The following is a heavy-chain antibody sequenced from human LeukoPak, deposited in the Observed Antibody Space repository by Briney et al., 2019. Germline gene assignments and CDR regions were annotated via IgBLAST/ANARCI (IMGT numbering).Heavy chain of an antibody. CDR3: ARSYGDIDY. J-gene: IGHJ4*02. CDR2: ISSSGNTI. CDR1: GFTFSSYE. V-gene: IGHV3-48*03. Sequence: GGSLRLSCAASGFTFSSYEMNWVRQAPGKGLEWVSYISSSGNTIYYADSVKGRFTISRDNSKNSLYLQMNSLRAEDTAVYYCARSYGDIDYWGQGTLVTVSS. D-gene: IGHD4-17*01.